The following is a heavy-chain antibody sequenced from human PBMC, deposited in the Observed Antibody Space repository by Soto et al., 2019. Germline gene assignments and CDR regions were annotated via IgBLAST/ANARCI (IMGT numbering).Heavy chain of an antibody. V-gene: IGHV3-30*04. D-gene: IGHD1-7*01. J-gene: IGHJ4*02. Sequence: QVQLVESGGGVVQPGRSLRLSCAASGFTFKSNAMHWVRQAPGKGLEWVAVISYDGSNKHYTDSVKGRFTISRDNSKNTLYLQMNGLRPEDTAVYYCTRGKPTGTSSKGFDIWGQGTLVTVSS. CDR3: TRGKPTGTSSKGFDI. CDR1: GFTFKSNA. CDR2: ISYDGSNK.